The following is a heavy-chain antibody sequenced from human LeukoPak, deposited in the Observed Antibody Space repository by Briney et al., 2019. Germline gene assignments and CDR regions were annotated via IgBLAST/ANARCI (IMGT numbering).Heavy chain of an antibody. J-gene: IGHJ4*02. V-gene: IGHV3-7*03. CDR3: AATGRFGERYYFDY. D-gene: IGHD3-10*01. CDR1: GFTFSSYW. CDR2: IKQDGSER. Sequence: GGSLRLSCAASGFTFSSYWMSWVRQAPGKGLEWVANIKQDGSERYYVDSVKGRFTISRDNAKNSLYLQMNSLRAEDTAVYYCAATGRFGERYYFDYWGQGTLVTVSS.